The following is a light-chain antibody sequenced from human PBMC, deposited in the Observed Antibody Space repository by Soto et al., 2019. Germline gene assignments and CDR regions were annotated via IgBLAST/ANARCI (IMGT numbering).Light chain of an antibody. CDR1: KLGDRY. CDR3: QASDSSTVV. V-gene: IGLV3-1*01. CDR2: QDN. J-gene: IGLJ3*02. Sequence: SYELTQSPSVSVSPGETASITCSGDKLGDRYVSWYQQKPGQSPLLVIYQDNRRPSGIPERFSGSNSGNTATLTISGTQAMDEADYYCQASDSSTVVFGGGTKLTVL.